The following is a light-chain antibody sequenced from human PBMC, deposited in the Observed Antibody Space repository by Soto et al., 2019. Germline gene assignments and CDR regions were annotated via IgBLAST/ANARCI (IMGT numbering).Light chain of an antibody. J-gene: IGKJ1*01. CDR1: QSVSSSY. CDR2: NAS. Sequence: EIVLPQSPGTLSLSPGERATLACRASQSVSSSYLAWYQQKPGQAPRLLIYNASSRATGIPDRFSGSGSGTDFTLTISSLEPEDFAVYYCQQYGSSRTFGQGTKVDI. V-gene: IGKV3-20*01. CDR3: QQYGSSRT.